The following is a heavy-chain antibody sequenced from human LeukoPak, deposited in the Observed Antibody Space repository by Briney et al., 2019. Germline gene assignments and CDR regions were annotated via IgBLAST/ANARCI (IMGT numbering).Heavy chain of an antibody. V-gene: IGHV1-2*02. J-gene: IGHJ5*02. CDR2: INPNSGGT. Sequence: GASVKVSCKASGYTFTGYYMHWVRQAPGQGLEWMGWINPNSGGTNYAQKFQGRVTMTRDTSISTAYMELSRLRSGDTAVHYCAREYCSGGSCSYDTHWFDPWGQGTLVTVSS. CDR1: GYTFTGYY. CDR3: AREYCSGGSCSYDTHWFDP. D-gene: IGHD2-15*01.